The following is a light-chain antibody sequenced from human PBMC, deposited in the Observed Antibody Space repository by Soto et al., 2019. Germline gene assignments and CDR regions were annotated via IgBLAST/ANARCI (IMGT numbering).Light chain of an antibody. J-gene: IGLJ1*01. Sequence: QTVVTQESSFSVSPGGTVTLTCGLISSSVSSAHNPNWYQQTPGQAPRTLIYSTSTRSSGVPDRFSGSILGNKAALTITGAQADDESDYYCALFMGNGISVFGTGTKLTVL. CDR1: SSSVSSAHN. CDR2: STS. V-gene: IGLV8-61*01. CDR3: ALFMGNGISV.